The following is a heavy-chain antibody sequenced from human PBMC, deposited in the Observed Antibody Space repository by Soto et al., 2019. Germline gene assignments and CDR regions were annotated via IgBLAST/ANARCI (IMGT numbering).Heavy chain of an antibody. CDR2: ISAYTGNT. V-gene: IGHV1-18*01. J-gene: IGHJ5*02. CDR3: GGGGITGMGWFDP. D-gene: IGHD1-20*01. Sequence: QVQLVQSGAEVKKPGASVKVSCKASGYTFNNFGINWVRQAPGQGLEWMGWISAYTGNTNYAQKLQGRVTMTTDTSTNTVYMELRSLRSDDAAVYYWGGGGITGMGWFDPWGQGTLVTVSS. CDR1: GYTFNNFG.